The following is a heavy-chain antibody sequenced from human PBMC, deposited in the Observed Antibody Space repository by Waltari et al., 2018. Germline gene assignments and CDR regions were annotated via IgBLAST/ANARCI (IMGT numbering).Heavy chain of an antibody. V-gene: IGHV3-23*01. J-gene: IGHJ4*02. CDR2: ISGSGGST. CDR1: GFTFSSYA. D-gene: IGHD3-16*01. CDR3: AKDKVGGDFFDY. Sequence: EVQLLESGGGLVQPGGSLRLSCAASGFTFSSYAMSWVRQAPGKGWVWVSAISGSGGSTYYAASVKGRFTISRDNSKNTLYLQMNSLRAEDTAVYYCAKDKVGGDFFDYWGQGTLVTVSS.